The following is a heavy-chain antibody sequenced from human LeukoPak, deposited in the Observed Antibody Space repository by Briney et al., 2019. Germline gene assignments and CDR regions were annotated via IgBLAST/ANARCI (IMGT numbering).Heavy chain of an antibody. D-gene: IGHD3-16*01. CDR2: IRRGTNSYTT. Sequence: GGSLRLSCAASGFTFSDYILDWVRQAPGKGLEWVGRIRRGTNSYTTEYAASVKGRFIILRDDSKNSVYLHMNSLKTEDTAVYHCTRDGGEGGNSAFDIWGQGTMVTVSS. CDR3: TRDGGEGGNSAFDI. CDR1: GFTFSDYI. J-gene: IGHJ3*02. V-gene: IGHV3-72*01.